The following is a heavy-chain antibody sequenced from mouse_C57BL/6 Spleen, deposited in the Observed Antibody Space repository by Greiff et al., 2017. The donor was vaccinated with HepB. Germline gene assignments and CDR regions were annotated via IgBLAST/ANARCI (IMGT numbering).Heavy chain of an antibody. D-gene: IGHD1-1*01. V-gene: IGHV1-82*01. CDR1: GYAFSSSW. Sequence: VKLQESGPELVKPGASVKISCKASGYAFSSSWMNWVKQRPGKGLEWIGRIYPGDGDTNYNGKFKGKATLTADKSSSTAYMQLSSLTSEDSAVYFCARSGPHYYYGSSYWYFDVWGTGTTVTVSS. J-gene: IGHJ1*03. CDR3: ARSGPHYYYGSSYWYFDV. CDR2: IYPGDGDT.